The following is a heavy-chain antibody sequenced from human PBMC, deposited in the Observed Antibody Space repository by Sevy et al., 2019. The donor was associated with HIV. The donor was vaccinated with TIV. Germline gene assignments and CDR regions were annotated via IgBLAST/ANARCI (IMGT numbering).Heavy chain of an antibody. CDR1: GFTFSSYW. V-gene: IGHV3-74*01. Sequence: GGSLRLSCAASGFTFSSYWMHWVRQAPGKGLVWVSRINSDGSSTSYADSVKGRFTISRDNANNTLYLQMNSLRAEDTAVYYCARDLEVYYDFWSGYYTGSYYFDYWGQGTLVTVSS. D-gene: IGHD3-3*01. J-gene: IGHJ4*02. CDR3: ARDLEVYYDFWSGYYTGSYYFDY. CDR2: INSDGSST.